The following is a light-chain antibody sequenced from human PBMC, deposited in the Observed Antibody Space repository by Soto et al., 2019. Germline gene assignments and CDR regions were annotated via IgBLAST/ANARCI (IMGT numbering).Light chain of an antibody. J-gene: IGKJ5*01. CDR1: QSVSGY. CDR2: GAS. V-gene: IGKV3D-15*01. Sequence: EIVLTQSPATLSLSPGETATLSCRASQSVSGYIGWYQQKPGQAPRRVVYGASTWATGVPPRFTGSGSGTEFTLTISGLQSEDFAVYYCQQYKSWPITFGQGTRLEIK. CDR3: QQYKSWPIT.